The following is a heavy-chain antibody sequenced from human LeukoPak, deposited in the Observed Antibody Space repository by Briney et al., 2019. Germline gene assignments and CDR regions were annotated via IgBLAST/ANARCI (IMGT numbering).Heavy chain of an antibody. CDR1: GYNFACYW. Sequence: GESLQISCKGSGYNFACYWIGWMRQMPGKGLEWMGIIYPGDSDTRYSPSFQGQVTMSADRSISTAYLQWSSLKASDTAMYYCARLSVTTAIREYYFDYWGQGTLVTVSS. CDR3: ARLSVTTAIREYYFDY. J-gene: IGHJ4*02. D-gene: IGHD4-17*01. CDR2: IYPGDSDT. V-gene: IGHV5-51*01.